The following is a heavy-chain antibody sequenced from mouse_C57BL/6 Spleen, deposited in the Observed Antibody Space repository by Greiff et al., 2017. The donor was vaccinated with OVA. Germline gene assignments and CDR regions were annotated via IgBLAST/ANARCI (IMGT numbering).Heavy chain of an antibody. CDR2: ISDGGSYT. CDR3: ARDLGGNYERDVVWYFDV. V-gene: IGHV5-4*01. D-gene: IGHD2-1*01. Sequence: EVQGVESGGGLVKPGGSLKLSCAASGFTFSSYAMSWVRQTPEKRLEWVATISDGGSYTYYPDNVKGRFTISRDNAKNNLYLQMSHLKSEDTAMYYCARDLGGNYERDVVWYFDVWGTGTTVTVSS. J-gene: IGHJ1*03. CDR1: GFTFSSYA.